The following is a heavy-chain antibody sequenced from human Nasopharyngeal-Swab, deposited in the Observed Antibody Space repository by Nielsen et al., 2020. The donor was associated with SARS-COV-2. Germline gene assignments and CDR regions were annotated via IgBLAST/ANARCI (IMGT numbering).Heavy chain of an antibody. CDR1: GDSVSSNSAA. J-gene: IGHJ5*02. CDR3: ARHHSSSWGDWFDP. D-gene: IGHD6-13*01. V-gene: IGHV6-1*01. CDR2: TYYRSKWYN. Sequence: SCAISGDSVSSNSAAWNWIRQSPSRGLEWLGRTYYRSKWYNDYAVSVKSRITINPDTSKNQFSLQLNSVTPEDTAVYYCARHHSSSWGDWFDPWGQGTLVTVSS.